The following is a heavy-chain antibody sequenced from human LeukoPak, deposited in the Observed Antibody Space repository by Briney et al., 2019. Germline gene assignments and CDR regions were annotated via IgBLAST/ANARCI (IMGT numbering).Heavy chain of an antibody. D-gene: IGHD3-3*01. CDR3: ARGSVRFRGFDY. Sequence: SETLSLTCAVYGGSFSGYYWSWIRQPPGKGLEWIGEINHSGSTNYNPSLKSRVTISVDTSKNQFSLKLSSVTAADTAVYYCARGSVRFRGFDYWGQGTLVTVSS. CDR1: GGSFSGYY. V-gene: IGHV4-34*01. J-gene: IGHJ4*02. CDR2: INHSGST.